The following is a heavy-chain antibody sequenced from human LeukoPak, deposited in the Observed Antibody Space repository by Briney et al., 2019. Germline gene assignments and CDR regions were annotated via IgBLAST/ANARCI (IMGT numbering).Heavy chain of an antibody. V-gene: IGHV5-10-1*01. CDR2: INPGESYT. Sequence: GESLKISCKVSGYIFTRYWIGWVRQLPGKGLEWMGIINPGESYTNYSPSFQGHVTISADKSISTAYLQWSSLKASDTAMYYCARSLSSGWPGFGYWGQGALVTVSS. CDR3: ARSLSSGWPGFGY. CDR1: GYIFTRYW. J-gene: IGHJ4*02. D-gene: IGHD6-19*01.